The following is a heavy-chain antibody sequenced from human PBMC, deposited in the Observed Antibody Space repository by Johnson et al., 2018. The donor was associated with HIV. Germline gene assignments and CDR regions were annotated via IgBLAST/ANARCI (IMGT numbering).Heavy chain of an antibody. Sequence: QMLLVESGGGLVQPGRSLRLSCTASGFTFDDYAMHWVRQAPGKGLEWVAIISYGGTYKYYADSVKGRFTISRDNSNNTLYLQMNSLRAEDTAVYYCARVSGLTFGAFDIWGQGTMVTVSS. J-gene: IGHJ3*02. CDR2: ISYGGTYK. D-gene: IGHD3-22*01. CDR3: ARVSGLTFGAFDI. CDR1: GFTFDDYA. V-gene: IGHV3-30*03.